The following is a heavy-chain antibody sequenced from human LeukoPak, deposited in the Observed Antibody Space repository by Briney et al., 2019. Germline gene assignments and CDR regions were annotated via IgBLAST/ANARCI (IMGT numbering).Heavy chain of an antibody. D-gene: IGHD3-9*01. J-gene: IGHJ3*02. Sequence: SQTRSLASPVSGGSVGIRSHFCARIRQTPGKGLEWFGTIYYTGSANYNPSLKSRVTMSVDTSKNHFSLNLSSVTATDTAVYFCVRLLGGYFAGNTFDIWGQGTVVSVSS. CDR2: IYYTGSA. CDR1: GGSVGIRSHF. V-gene: IGHV4-39*02. CDR3: VRLLGGYFAGNTFDI.